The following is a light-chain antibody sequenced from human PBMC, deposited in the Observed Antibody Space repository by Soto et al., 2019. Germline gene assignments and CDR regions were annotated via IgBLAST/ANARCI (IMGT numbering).Light chain of an antibody. CDR1: QTINSDS. CDR3: QQYRSWT. V-gene: IGKV3-20*01. CDR2: GTS. Sequence: EIVLTQSPGTLSVSPGERATLSCRASQTINSDSLAWYQQKPGQAPSLLIFGTSSRATGIPDRFSGSGSGTDFTLTISRLEPEDSAIYYCQQYRSWTFGQGTKADIK. J-gene: IGKJ1*01.